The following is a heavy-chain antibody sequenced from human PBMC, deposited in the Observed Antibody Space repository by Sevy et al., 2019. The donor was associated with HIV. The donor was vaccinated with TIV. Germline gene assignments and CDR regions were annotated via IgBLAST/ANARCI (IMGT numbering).Heavy chain of an antibody. J-gene: IGHJ6*02. Sequence: SETLSLTCAVYGGSLSGYYWSWIRQPPGKGLEWIGEINHSGSTNYNPSLKSRVTISVDTSKNQFSLKLSSVTAADTAVYYCARGGYGYPRYYYYYGMDVWGQGTTVTVSS. CDR3: ARGGYGYPRYYYYYGMDV. D-gene: IGHD5-18*01. V-gene: IGHV4-34*01. CDR1: GGSLSGYY. CDR2: INHSGST.